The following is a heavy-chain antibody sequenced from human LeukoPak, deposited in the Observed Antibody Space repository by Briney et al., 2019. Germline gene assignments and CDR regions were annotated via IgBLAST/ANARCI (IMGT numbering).Heavy chain of an antibody. CDR1: GFTFGTSA. Sequence: LTGGSLRLSCAASGFTFGTSAMTWVRQAPGKGLEWVSSISGSGNVIYDSDSVKGRFSISRDNPKGTLYLQMNSLRAEDTATYFCAKARYNNGWDYFDYWGLGTLVTVSS. CDR2: ISGSGNVI. V-gene: IGHV3-23*01. D-gene: IGHD6-19*01. J-gene: IGHJ4*02. CDR3: AKARYNNGWDYFDY.